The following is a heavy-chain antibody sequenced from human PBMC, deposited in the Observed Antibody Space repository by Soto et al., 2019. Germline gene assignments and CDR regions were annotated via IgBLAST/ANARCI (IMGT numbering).Heavy chain of an antibody. CDR1: GGTFSSYA. D-gene: IGHD3-10*01. CDR3: ARGGSGSYLFDY. CDR2: IIPIFGTA. Sequence: QVQLVQSGAEVKKPGSSVKVSCKASGGTFSSYAISWVRQAPGQGLEWMGGIIPIFGTANYAQKFQGRVTTTGDESTRTAYMELSSLRSEDTAVYYCARGGSGSYLFDYWGQGTLVTVSS. V-gene: IGHV1-69*01. J-gene: IGHJ4*02.